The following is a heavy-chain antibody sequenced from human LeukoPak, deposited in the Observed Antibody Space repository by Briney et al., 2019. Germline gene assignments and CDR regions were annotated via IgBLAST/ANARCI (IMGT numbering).Heavy chain of an antibody. Sequence: SETLSLTCTVSGGSVSSGSYYRSWIRQPPGKGLEWIGYIYYSGSTNYNPSLKSRVTISVDTSKNQFSLKLSSVTAADTAVYYCASHPITMIVAPDYWGQGTLVTVSS. J-gene: IGHJ4*02. D-gene: IGHD3-22*01. V-gene: IGHV4-61*01. CDR1: GGSVSSGSYY. CDR3: ASHPITMIVAPDY. CDR2: IYYSGST.